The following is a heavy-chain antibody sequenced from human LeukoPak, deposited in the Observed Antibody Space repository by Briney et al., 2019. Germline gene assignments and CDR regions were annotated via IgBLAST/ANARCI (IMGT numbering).Heavy chain of an antibody. Sequence: ASVKVSCKASGYTFTSYGISWVRQAPGQGLEWMGWINAGNGNTKYSQKFQGRVTITRDTSASTAYMELSSLRSEDTAVYYCARDQRLYYGSGSYNPWYFDLWGRGTLVTVSS. J-gene: IGHJ2*01. D-gene: IGHD3-10*01. CDR2: INAGNGNT. CDR3: ARDQRLYYGSGSYNPWYFDL. V-gene: IGHV1-3*01. CDR1: GYTFTSYG.